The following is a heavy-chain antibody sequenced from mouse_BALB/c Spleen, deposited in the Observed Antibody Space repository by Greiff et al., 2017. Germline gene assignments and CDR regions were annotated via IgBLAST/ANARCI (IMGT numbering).Heavy chain of an antibody. Sequence: EVMVVESGGGLVQPGGSRKLSCAASGFTFSSFGMHWVRQAPEKGLEWVAYISSGSSTIYYADTVKGRFTISRDNPKNTLFLQMTSLRSEDTAMYYCARSDYRYGDMGYWGQGTSVTVSS. J-gene: IGHJ4*01. CDR3: ARSDYRYGDMGY. CDR1: GFTFSSFG. D-gene: IGHD2-14*01. V-gene: IGHV5-17*02. CDR2: ISSGSSTI.